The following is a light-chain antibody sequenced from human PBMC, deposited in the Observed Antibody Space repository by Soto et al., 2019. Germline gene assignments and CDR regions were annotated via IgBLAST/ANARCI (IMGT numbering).Light chain of an antibody. CDR1: QTVSSY. CDR2: GAS. J-gene: IGKJ5*01. V-gene: IGKV3-20*01. CDR3: QQYGTSPIT. Sequence: ENVLTQSPGTLSLSPGERATLSCRASQTVSSYLTWYQQRPGQAPRLLIYGASKRATGIPDRFSGSGSGTDFTLTISRLEPEDFALYYCQQYGTSPITFGQETRLAIK.